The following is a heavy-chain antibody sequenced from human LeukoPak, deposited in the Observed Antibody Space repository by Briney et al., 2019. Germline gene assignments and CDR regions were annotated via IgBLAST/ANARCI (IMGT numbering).Heavy chain of an antibody. CDR1: GFTFSSYW. V-gene: IGHV3-7*01. D-gene: IGHD3-22*01. J-gene: IGHJ6*03. CDR2: IKQDGSEK. Sequence: GDSLRLSCAASGFTFSSYWMRWVRQAPGQGLAWVANIKQDGSEKYYVDSVKGRFTISRDNAKNSLYLQMNSLRAEDTAVYYCARVNIGSSGYSYYYYYMDVWGKGTTVTVSS. CDR3: ARVNIGSSGYSYYYYYMDV.